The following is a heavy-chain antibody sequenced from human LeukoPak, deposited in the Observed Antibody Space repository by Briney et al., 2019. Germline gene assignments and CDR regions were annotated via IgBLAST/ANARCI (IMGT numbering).Heavy chain of an antibody. D-gene: IGHD2-15*01. Sequence: XTXXGGSXXSYYWSWIRQPPGKGLEWIGDIYYSGSTNYNPSLKSRVTISVDTSKNQFSLKLSSVTAADTAVYYCARTYCSGGSCYSLDYWGQGTLVTVSS. CDR2: IYYSGST. J-gene: IGHJ4*02. CDR3: ARTYCSGGSCYSLDY. V-gene: IGHV4-59*01. CDR1: GGSXXSYY.